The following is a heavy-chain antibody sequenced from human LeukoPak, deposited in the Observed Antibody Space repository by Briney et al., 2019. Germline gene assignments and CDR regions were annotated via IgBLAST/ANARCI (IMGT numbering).Heavy chain of an antibody. CDR2: ISGDGSMT. J-gene: IGHJ4*02. Sequence: PGGSLRLSCAVSGFTFRSYWMHWVRQAPGKGLVWVSRISGDGSMTNYADSVKGRFTISRDNAKNTVYLQVNSLRAEDTAVYYCARYSSSSGGASNYLDYWGQGTLVTVSS. D-gene: IGHD6-6*01. V-gene: IGHV3-74*01. CDR3: ARYSSSSGGASNYLDY. CDR1: GFTFRSYW.